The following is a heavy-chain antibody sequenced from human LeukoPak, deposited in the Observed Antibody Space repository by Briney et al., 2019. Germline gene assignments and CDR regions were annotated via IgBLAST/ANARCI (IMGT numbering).Heavy chain of an antibody. CDR3: ARDPYSGGYGAYYYYYMDV. CDR1: GFTFSTYG. Sequence: GGSLRLSCVASGFTFSTYGMSWVRQAPGKGLEWVSAITGSGGSTYYADSVKGRFTISRDNAENSLYLQMNSLRDEDTAVYYCARDPYSGGYGAYYYYYMDVWGKGTTVTVSS. D-gene: IGHD6-19*01. J-gene: IGHJ6*03. CDR2: ITGSGGST. V-gene: IGHV3-23*01.